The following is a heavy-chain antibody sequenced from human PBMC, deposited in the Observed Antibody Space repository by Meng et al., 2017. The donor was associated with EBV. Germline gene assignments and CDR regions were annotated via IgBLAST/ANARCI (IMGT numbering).Heavy chain of an antibody. CDR1: GGSICGYH. CDR2: VYSSGST. Sequence: VPMQASGAELVKRSEPLCLTCSVSGGSICGYHWNWLRQSAGKGLEWIGRVYSSGSTNFNPSLKSRLTMSVDTSTNQVSLDLIFVTAGDTAVYYCARSDHSWNYYAVVYWGPGSLVTVSS. D-gene: IGHD1-26*01. J-gene: IGHJ4*02. V-gene: IGHV4-4*07. CDR3: ARSDHSWNYYAVVY.